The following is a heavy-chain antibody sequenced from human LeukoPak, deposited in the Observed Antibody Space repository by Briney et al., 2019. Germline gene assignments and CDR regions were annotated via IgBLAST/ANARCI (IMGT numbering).Heavy chain of an antibody. CDR3: AREGIAAAGDY. Sequence: PGGSLRLSCAASGFIFSSYWMSWVRQAPGKGLEWVANIKQDGSEKNYVDSVKGRFTISRDNAKNSLYLQMNSLRAEDTAVYYCAREGIAAAGDYWGQGTLVTVSS. V-gene: IGHV3-7*04. CDR2: IKQDGSEK. CDR1: GFIFSSYW. J-gene: IGHJ4*02. D-gene: IGHD6-13*01.